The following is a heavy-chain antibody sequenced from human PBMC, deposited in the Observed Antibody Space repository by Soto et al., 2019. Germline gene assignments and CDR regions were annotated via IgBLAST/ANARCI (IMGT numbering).Heavy chain of an antibody. CDR3: ARSGASVAAAGTENWFFDL. Sequence: QVQLVQSGAEVKKPGASVKVSCEASGYTFITYPMHWVRQAPGQRLEWMGWINADNGNTKYSQKFQGRVTITRDTSATTAFMELSSLGSEDTAMYYCARSGASVAAAGTENWFFDLWGRGTLVTVSS. D-gene: IGHD6-13*01. J-gene: IGHJ2*01. CDR2: INADNGNT. CDR1: GYTFITYP. V-gene: IGHV1-3*01.